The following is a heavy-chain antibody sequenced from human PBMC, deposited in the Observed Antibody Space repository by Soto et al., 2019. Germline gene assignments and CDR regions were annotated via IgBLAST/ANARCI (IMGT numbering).Heavy chain of an antibody. CDR3: ASSSGWFGELYYYYYGMDV. CDR2: FDPEDGET. D-gene: IGHD3-10*01. J-gene: IGHJ6*02. CDR1: GYTLTELS. V-gene: IGHV1-24*01. Sequence: ASVKVSCKVSGYTLTELSMHWVRQAPGKGLEWMGGFDPEDGETIYAQKFQGRVTMTEDTSTDTAYMELSSLRSEDTAVYYCASSSGWFGELYYYYYGMDVWGQGTTVTVSS.